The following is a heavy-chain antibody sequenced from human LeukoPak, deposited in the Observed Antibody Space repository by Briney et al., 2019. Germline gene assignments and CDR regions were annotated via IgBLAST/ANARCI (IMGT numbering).Heavy chain of an antibody. CDR1: GYSFATLG. D-gene: IGHD6-6*01. CDR2: ISPYNGDT. Sequence: ASVKVSCKASGYSFATLGMIWVRQAPGQGLEWMGWISPYNGDTKYGQTFQSRVTMTTDTSANIAYMELRSLRSDDTAVYYCLRDAITGRLTGDYWGQGTLVTVSS. J-gene: IGHJ4*02. V-gene: IGHV1-18*01. CDR3: LRDAITGRLTGDY.